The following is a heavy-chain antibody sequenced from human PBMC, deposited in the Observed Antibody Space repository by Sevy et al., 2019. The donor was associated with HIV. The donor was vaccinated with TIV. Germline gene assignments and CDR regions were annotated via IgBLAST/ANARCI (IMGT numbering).Heavy chain of an antibody. J-gene: IGHJ4*02. V-gene: IGHV3-66*01. CDR2: IHSDDTT. Sequence: GGSLRLSCAASGFTVNSNYMTWVRQAPGKGLEGVSVIHSDDTTYHADSVKDRFTISRDNFKNTLYLHMSSRRAGDTAVYYCARGKSGYGYALNYWGQGTLVTVSS. CDR1: GFTVNSNY. D-gene: IGHD5-18*01. CDR3: ARGKSGYGYALNY.